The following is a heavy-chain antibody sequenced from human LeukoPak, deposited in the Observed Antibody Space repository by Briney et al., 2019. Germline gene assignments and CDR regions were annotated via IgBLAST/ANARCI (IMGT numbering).Heavy chain of an antibody. J-gene: IGHJ4*02. CDR1: GYTFTDYH. CDR3: AREMETGTVVTPGY. CDR2: INLNSGGT. D-gene: IGHD4-23*01. Sequence: GASVKVSCKASGYTFTDYHIHWVRQAPGQGLEWMGWINLNSGGTNYAQRFQGRVTMTRDTSISTTHMELRSLRSDDTAVYYCAREMETGTVVTPGYWGQGTLVTVSS. V-gene: IGHV1-2*02.